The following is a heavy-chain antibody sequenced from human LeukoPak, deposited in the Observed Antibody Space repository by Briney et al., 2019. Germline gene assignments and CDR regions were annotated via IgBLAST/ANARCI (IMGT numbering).Heavy chain of an antibody. J-gene: IGHJ4*02. Sequence: ASVKVSCKASGYTFTSYGISWVRQTPGQGLEWVGWISAYDGNTNYAQKLQGRVTMTTDTSTSTAYMELRSLRSDDTAVYYCARVPPKLLWFGELFSYFDYWGQGTLVTVSS. CDR2: ISAYDGNT. V-gene: IGHV1-18*01. CDR1: GYTFTSYG. CDR3: ARVPPKLLWFGELFSYFDY. D-gene: IGHD3-10*01.